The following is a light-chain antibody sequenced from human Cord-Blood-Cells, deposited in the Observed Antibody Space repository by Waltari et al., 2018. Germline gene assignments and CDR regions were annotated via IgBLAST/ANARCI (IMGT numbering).Light chain of an antibody. CDR2: WAS. J-gene: IGKJ4*01. CDR3: QQYYSTPLT. Sequence: DIVMTQSPDSLAVSLGERATINCKSRQSVLYSSNNKNYLAWYQQKPGQPPKLLIYWASTRESGVPDRFSSSGSGTDFTLTISSLQAEDVAVYYCQQYYSTPLTFGGGTKVEIK. CDR1: QSVLYSSNNKNY. V-gene: IGKV4-1*01.